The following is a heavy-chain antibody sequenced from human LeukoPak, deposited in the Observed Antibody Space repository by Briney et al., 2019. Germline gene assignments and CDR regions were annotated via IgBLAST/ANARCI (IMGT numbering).Heavy chain of an antibody. V-gene: IGHV4-31*03. CDR1: RGSINSGGAS. Sequence: PSETLSLTCTLSRGSINSGGASWAWIRQHPVKGLEWIGNIDSSGTTYYNPSLKSRLTISLDSSQNQFSLSLTSMTAADTAIYYCARGGGWGPNNYLGPWGQGTLVSVSS. D-gene: IGHD1-1*01. J-gene: IGHJ5*02. CDR2: IDSSGTT. CDR3: ARGGGWGPNNYLGP.